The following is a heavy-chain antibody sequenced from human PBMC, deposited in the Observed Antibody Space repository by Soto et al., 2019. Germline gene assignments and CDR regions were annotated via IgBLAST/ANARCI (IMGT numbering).Heavy chain of an antibody. CDR2: IFQSGST. V-gene: IGHV4-4*02. D-gene: IGHD6-19*01. Sequence: SETLSLTCGFSCGTIMSPDWWTWVRQPPGKGLEWIGEIFQSGSTNYTPSLESRVTISVDKSKNQFSLTLTSVTAADTAVYFCARGRGRYSSGWSWFDPWGQGILVTVSS. CDR1: CGTIMSPDW. J-gene: IGHJ5*02. CDR3: ARGRGRYSSGWSWFDP.